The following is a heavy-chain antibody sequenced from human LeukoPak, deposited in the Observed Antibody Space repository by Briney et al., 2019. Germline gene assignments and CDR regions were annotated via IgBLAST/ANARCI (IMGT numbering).Heavy chain of an antibody. CDR3: AGEHYLALKS. CDR1: GGSISSYY. Sequence: PSETLSLTCTVSGGSISSYYWSWIRQPPGRGLEWIGYIYYSGSTNYNPSLESRVTISVDTSKNQFSLKLSSATAADTAVYYCAGEHYLALKSWGQGTLVTVSS. CDR2: IYYSGST. J-gene: IGHJ5*02. V-gene: IGHV4-59*12. D-gene: IGHD1-26*01.